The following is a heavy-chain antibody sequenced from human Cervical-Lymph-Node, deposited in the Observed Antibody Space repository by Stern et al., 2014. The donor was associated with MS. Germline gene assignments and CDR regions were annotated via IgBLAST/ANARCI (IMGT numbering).Heavy chain of an antibody. J-gene: IGHJ3*02. CDR1: GYSFSSYW. Sequence: EVQLVESGAEVKEPGQSLKISCKGSGYSFSSYWIGWVRQMPGKGLEWMGSIYPADSDTRYSPSFQGQVTISADKSISTAYLQWSSLKATDTAMYYCARLGYSYMYDDAFAIWGQGTMVTVSS. V-gene: IGHV5-51*01. CDR3: ARLGYSYMYDDAFAI. D-gene: IGHD5-18*01. CDR2: IYPADSDT.